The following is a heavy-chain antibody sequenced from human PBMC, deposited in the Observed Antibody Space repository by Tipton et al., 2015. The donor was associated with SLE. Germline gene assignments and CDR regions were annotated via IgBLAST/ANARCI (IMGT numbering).Heavy chain of an antibody. J-gene: IGHJ3*02. Sequence: GSLRLSCAASGFTFSSYAMYWVRQAPGKGLEWVSSISSSSTYIYYADSVKGRFAISRDNANDSLYLQMNSLRAEDTAVYYCARGNDYGSGSYYPNRAFDIWGQGTMVTVSS. V-gene: IGHV3-21*01. D-gene: IGHD3-10*01. CDR1: GFTFSSYA. CDR3: ARGNDYGSGSYYPNRAFDI. CDR2: ISSSSTYI.